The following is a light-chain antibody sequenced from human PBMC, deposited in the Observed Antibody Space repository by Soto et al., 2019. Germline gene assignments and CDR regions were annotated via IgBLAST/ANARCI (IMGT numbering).Light chain of an antibody. CDR3: QQSYSTPWT. Sequence: DIQMTQSPSSLSASVRDRVTITCRASESISTYLNWYQQKPGKAPKLLIYDASSLQSGVPSRFSGSGSGTDFTLTVSSLQPEDFAIYFCQQSYSTPWTFGHGTKVEIK. CDR1: ESISTY. CDR2: DAS. V-gene: IGKV1-39*01. J-gene: IGKJ1*01.